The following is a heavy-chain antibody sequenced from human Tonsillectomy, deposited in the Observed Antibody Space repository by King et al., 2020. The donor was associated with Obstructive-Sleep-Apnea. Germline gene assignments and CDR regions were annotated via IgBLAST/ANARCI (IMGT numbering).Heavy chain of an antibody. J-gene: IGHJ6*02. CDR2: ISYDGSNK. D-gene: IGHD2-2*01. V-gene: IGHV3-30-3*01. CDR1: GFTFSSYA. Sequence: VQLVESGGGVVQPGRSLRLSCAVSGFTFSSYAMHWVRQAPGKGLEWVAVISYDGSNKYYADSVKGRFTISRDNSKNTLYLQMSSLRAEDTAVYYCARVEDIVVVPVAMDYYYGMDVWGQGTTVTVSS. CDR3: ARVEDIVVVPVAMDYYYGMDV.